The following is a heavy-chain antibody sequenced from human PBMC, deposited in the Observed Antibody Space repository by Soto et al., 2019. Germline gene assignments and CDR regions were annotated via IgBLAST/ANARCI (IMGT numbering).Heavy chain of an antibody. D-gene: IGHD4-17*01. CDR1: GFTFSNAW. J-gene: IGHJ6*03. V-gene: IGHV3-15*01. CDR3: TTDSLRGDYLGYSYYYYMDV. Sequence: EVQLVESGGGLVKPGGSLRLSCAASGFTFSNAWMSWVRQAPGKGLEWVGRIKSKTDGGTTDYGATVKGRFTISRDDSKNTLYLQMNSLKTEDTAVYYCTTDSLRGDYLGYSYYYYMDVWGKGTTVTVSS. CDR2: IKSKTDGGTT.